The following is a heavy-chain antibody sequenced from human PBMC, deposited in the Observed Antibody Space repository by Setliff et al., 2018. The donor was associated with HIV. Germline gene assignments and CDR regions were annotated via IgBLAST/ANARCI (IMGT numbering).Heavy chain of an antibody. CDR2: IGDALSST. V-gene: IGHV3-23*01. D-gene: IGHD1-26*01. J-gene: IGHJ1*01. Sequence: GGSLSLSCAASGFTFSTSALTWVRQAPGKGLEWVSSIGDALSSTTNTYYANSVKGRFTISRDNSKSTLFLQMNSLRAEDTAIYYCAKLVFYSGSHRYFQHWGQGALVTVSS. CDR1: GFTFSTSA. CDR3: AKLVFYSGSHRYFQH.